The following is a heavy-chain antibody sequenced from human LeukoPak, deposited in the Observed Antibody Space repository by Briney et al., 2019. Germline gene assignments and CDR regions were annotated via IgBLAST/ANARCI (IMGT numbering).Heavy chain of an antibody. CDR1: GGSISSYY. CDR2: IYYSGST. D-gene: IGHD3-22*01. CDR3: ARTRYYYDSSGYYYFDY. V-gene: IGHV4-59*01. J-gene: IGHJ4*02. Sequence: PSGTLSLTCTVSGGSISSYYWSWIRQPPGKGLEWIGYIYYSGSTNYNPSLKSRVTISVDTSKNQFSLKLSSVTAADTAVYYCARTRYYYDSSGYYYFDYWGQGTLVTVSS.